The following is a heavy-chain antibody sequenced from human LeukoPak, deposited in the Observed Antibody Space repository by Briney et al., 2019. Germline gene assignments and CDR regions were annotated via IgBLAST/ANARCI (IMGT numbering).Heavy chain of an antibody. CDR1: GFTFNTYN. CDR2: ISSSSSYI. CDR3: ATIPDRRDGYTMRLFDY. Sequence: PGGSLRLSCAGSGFTFNTYNMNWVRQAPGKGLEWVSSISSSSSYIYYADSVKGRFTISRDNAKNSLYLQMNSLRAEDTAVYYCATIPDRRDGYTMRLFDYWGQGTLVTVSS. D-gene: IGHD5-24*01. V-gene: IGHV3-21*01. J-gene: IGHJ4*02.